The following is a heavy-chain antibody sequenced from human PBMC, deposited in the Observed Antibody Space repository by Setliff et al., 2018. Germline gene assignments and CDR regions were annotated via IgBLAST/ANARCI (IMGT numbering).Heavy chain of an antibody. CDR2: ISGSGGST. CDR3: AKVKQQLAFDY. V-gene: IGHV3-23*01. D-gene: IGHD6-13*01. CDR1: GFTFSSYA. J-gene: IGHJ4*02. Sequence: GESLKISCAASGFTFSSYAMSWVRQAPGKGLEWVSAISGSGGSTYYADSVKGRFTISRDNSKNTLYLQMNGLRAEDTAVYYCAKVKQQLAFDYWGQGTLVTVSS.